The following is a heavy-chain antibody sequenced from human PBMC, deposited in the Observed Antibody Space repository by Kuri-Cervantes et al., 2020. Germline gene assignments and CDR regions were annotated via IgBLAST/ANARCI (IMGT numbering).Heavy chain of an antibody. Sequence: GESLKISCATSGFTFSSYAMHWVRQAPGRGLEWVAVISYDVNDKYYADSIKGRFTISRDNSKSTLYLQMNSLRTDDTAVYYCARDLRLRLGELFCPDYWGQGTLVTVSS. J-gene: IGHJ4*02. V-gene: IGHV3-30*04. CDR2: ISYDVNDK. D-gene: IGHD3-16*01. CDR1: GFTFSSYA. CDR3: ARDLRLRLGELFCPDY.